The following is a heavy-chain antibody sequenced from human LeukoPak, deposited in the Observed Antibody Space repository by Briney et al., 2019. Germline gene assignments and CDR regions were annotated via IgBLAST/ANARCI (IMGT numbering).Heavy chain of an antibody. CDR2: IHKNAIT. CDR3: ARSLRVRGVPDYMDV. CDR1: GFTVSSNY. D-gene: IGHD3-10*01. Sequence: GGSLRLSCAASGFTVSSNYMTWVRQAPGKGLEWVPVIHKNAITYYADIVKGRFTISRDNSKNTVFLQMNSLRAEDTAVYYCARSLRVRGVPDYMDVWGRGTTVTISS. V-gene: IGHV3-53*01. J-gene: IGHJ6*03.